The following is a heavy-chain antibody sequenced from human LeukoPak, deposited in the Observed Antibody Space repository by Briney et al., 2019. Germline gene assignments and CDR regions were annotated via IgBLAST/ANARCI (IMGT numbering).Heavy chain of an antibody. D-gene: IGHD1-7*01. Sequence: GGSLRLSCAASGFTFSEYDMRWLRQSPGKSLEWVSLISGDGKNTYSEDSVKGRFTISRDNTKNSLYLQMNNLRTEDTAFYYCARASPRGWYTWYYSFDIWGLGTLVTVSS. V-gene: IGHV3-43*02. J-gene: IGHJ4*02. CDR3: ARASPRGWYTWYYSFDI. CDR2: ISGDGKNT. CDR1: GFTFSEYD.